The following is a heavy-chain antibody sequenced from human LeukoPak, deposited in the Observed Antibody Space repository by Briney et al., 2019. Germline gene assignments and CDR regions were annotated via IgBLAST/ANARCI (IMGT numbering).Heavy chain of an antibody. V-gene: IGHV4-59*01. CDR1: GDSXISFY. CDR3: VRGRYYYDN. Sequence: ETLSLTCTVSGDSXISFYWSWIRQPPGMGLEWIGWIYTRGNTNYTPSLQSRLAISADTSKNQFSLKLSSVTAADTAIYYCVRGRYYYDNWGQGTLVTVSS. CDR2: IYTRGNT. J-gene: IGHJ4*02.